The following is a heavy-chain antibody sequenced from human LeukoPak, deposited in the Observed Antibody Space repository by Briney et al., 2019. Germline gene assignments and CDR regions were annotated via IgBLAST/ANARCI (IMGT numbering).Heavy chain of an antibody. CDR2: INHSGST. V-gene: IGHV4-34*01. CDR3: ARAQGVPMNSSGYYSVYFDY. Sequence: SETLSLTCTVSGGSISSYYWSWIRQPPGKGLEWIGEINHSGSTNYNPSLKSRVTISVDTSKNQFSLKLSSVTAADTAVYYCARAQGVPMNSSGYYSVYFDYWGQGTLVTVSS. J-gene: IGHJ4*02. D-gene: IGHD3-22*01. CDR1: GGSISSYY.